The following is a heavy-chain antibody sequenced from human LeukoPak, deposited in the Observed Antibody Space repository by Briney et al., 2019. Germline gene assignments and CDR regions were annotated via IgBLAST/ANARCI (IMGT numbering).Heavy chain of an antibody. J-gene: IGHJ4*02. CDR1: GFPFSSYW. D-gene: IGHD6-19*01. CDR2: IKQDGSKK. Sequence: PGGSLRLSCVASGFPFSSYWMTWVRQAPGKGLEWVANIKQDGSKKSYVDSVKGRFTISRDNAKNSLYLQMNSLRAEDTAVYYCARAPSPLAVAGTDYWGQGTLVTVSS. CDR3: ARAPSPLAVAGTDY. V-gene: IGHV3-7*01.